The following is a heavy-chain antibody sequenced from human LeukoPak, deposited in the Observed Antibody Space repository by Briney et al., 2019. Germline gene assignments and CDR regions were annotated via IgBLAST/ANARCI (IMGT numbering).Heavy chain of an antibody. CDR2: IYYSGST. D-gene: IGHD3-10*01. CDR3: ARDPGSWAFDI. Sequence: SETLSLTCTVSGGSISSHYWSWIRQPPGKGLEWIGYIYYSGSTNYSPSLKSRVTISVDTSKNQFSLKLSSVTAADTAVYYCARDPGSWAFDIWGQGTMVTVSS. CDR1: GGSISSHY. V-gene: IGHV4-59*11. J-gene: IGHJ3*02.